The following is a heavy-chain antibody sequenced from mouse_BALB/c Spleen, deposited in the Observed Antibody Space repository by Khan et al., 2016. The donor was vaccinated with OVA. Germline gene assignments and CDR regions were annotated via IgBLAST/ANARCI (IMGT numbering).Heavy chain of an antibody. CDR3: ARIYGENFDY. V-gene: IGHV3-2*02. CDR2: ISYSGNT. Sequence: EVQLVESGPGLVKPSQSLSLTCTATGYSITSDYARHRIRQLPGNKLEWMGYISYSGNTKYNPSLKSRISITRDTSENQFFLQLNSVTIEDTATYYCARIYGENFDYWGQGTTLTVSS. J-gene: IGHJ2*01. D-gene: IGHD1-1*01. CDR1: GYSITSDYA.